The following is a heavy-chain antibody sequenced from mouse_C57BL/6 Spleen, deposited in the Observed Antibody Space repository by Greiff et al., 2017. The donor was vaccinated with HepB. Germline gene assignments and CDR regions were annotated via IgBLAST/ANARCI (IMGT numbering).Heavy chain of an antibody. CDR1: GYTFTSYW. CDR2: IYPSDSET. Sequence: QVQLQQPGAELVRPGSSVKLSCKASGYTFTSYWMDWVKQRPGQGLEWIGNIYPSDSETHYNQKFKDKATLTVDKSSSTAYMQLSSLTSEDSAVYYCARTVTTGEGFAYWGQGTLVTVSA. D-gene: IGHD1-1*01. CDR3: ARTVTTGEGFAY. V-gene: IGHV1-61*01. J-gene: IGHJ3*01.